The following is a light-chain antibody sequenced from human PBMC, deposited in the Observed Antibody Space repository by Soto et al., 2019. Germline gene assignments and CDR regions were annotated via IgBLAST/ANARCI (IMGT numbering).Light chain of an antibody. Sequence: EVVMTQSPATLSVSPGERATLSCRASQSARSSLGWYQQKPGQAPSLLIYDVSIRATGIPARFNGSGSGTEFTLTISCLQSEDFATYYCQQYYSYPPTFGPGTKVDI. J-gene: IGKJ3*01. CDR1: QSARSS. CDR2: DVS. V-gene: IGKV3-15*01. CDR3: QQYYSYPPT.